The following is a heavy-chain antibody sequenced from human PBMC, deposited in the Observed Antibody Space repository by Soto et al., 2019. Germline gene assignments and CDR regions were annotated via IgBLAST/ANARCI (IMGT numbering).Heavy chain of an antibody. Sequence: QVQLVQSGAEVKKPGSSVKVSCKASGGTFSSYAISWVRQAPGQGLEWMGGIIPIFGRANYAQKFQGRVTITADESTSTAYMQLSSRRSEDPAVYYCATAAAGPRRLSYYYYGMDVWGKGTTVTVST. CDR2: IIPIFGRA. CDR1: GGTFSSYA. J-gene: IGHJ6*04. CDR3: ATAAAGPRRLSYYYYGMDV. V-gene: IGHV1-69*01. D-gene: IGHD6-13*01.